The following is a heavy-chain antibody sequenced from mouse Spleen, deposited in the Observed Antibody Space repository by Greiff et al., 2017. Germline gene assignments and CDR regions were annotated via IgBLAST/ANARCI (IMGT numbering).Heavy chain of an antibody. J-gene: IGHJ2*01. Sequence: EVQLQQSGPELVKPGASVKISCKASGYSFTGYYMNWVKQSPEKSLEWIGEINPSTGGTTYNQKFKAKATLTVDKSSSTAYMQLKSLTSEDSAVYYCAALGFDYWGQGTTLTVSS. CDR1: GYSFTGYY. CDR2: INPSTGGT. CDR3: AALGFDY. V-gene: IGHV1-42*01. D-gene: IGHD4-1*01.